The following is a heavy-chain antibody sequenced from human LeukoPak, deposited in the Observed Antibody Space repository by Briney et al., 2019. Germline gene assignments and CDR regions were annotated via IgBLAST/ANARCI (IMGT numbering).Heavy chain of an antibody. CDR1: EFSVSSNY. D-gene: IGHD1-26*01. CDR2: IYSGGST. Sequence: GGSLRLSCAASEFSVSSNYMSWVRQAPGKGLEWVSVIYSGGSTYYADSVKGRFTISRDNSKNTLYLQMNSLRAEDTAVYYCARVGGSPFDYWGQGTLVTVSS. V-gene: IGHV3-66*01. J-gene: IGHJ4*02. CDR3: ARVGGSPFDY.